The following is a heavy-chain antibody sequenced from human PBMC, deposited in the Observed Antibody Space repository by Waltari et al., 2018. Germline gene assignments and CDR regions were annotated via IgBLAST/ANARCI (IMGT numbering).Heavy chain of an antibody. CDR3: ARVVARNWFDP. CDR2: FDPEDGET. CDR1: GYTLTELS. V-gene: IGHV1-24*01. Sequence: QVQLVQSGAEVKKPGASVKVSCKVSGYTLTELSMHWVRQAPGKGLEWMGGFDPEDGETIYAQKFQGRVTITADESTSTAYMELSSLRSEDTAVYYCARVVARNWFDPWGQGTLVTVSS. J-gene: IGHJ5*02.